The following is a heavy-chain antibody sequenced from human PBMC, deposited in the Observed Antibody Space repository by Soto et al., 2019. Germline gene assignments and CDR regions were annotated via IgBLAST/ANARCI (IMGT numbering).Heavy chain of an antibody. D-gene: IGHD2-2*01. CDR2: ISYSGGT. CDR3: ATVTGRHCSGSSCYGSNWFDP. J-gene: IGHJ5*02. V-gene: IGHV4-31*03. CDR1: GGSVRSGGSY. Sequence: QVQLQESGPGLVKPSQTLSLTCTVSGGSVRSGGSYWGWIRQHPGRGLEWIGYISYSGGTYYKPSLMSRIIISVDTSKNQFSLRLTSVTAADTALYYCATVTGRHCSGSSCYGSNWFDPWGQGTLVTVSS.